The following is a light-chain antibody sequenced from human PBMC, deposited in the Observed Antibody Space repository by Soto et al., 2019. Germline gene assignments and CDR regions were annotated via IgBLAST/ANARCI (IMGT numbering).Light chain of an antibody. V-gene: IGKV3-15*01. CDR2: DTS. Sequence: TQSPATLSASPGKRATLSCRASQRVSSNLAWYQQKPGQAPRLLIYDTSTRATDIPARFSGSGSGTEFTLTISSLQSEDFAVYYCQHYNIWPHMLAFGGGTKVEI. CDR1: QRVSSN. CDR3: QHYNIWPHMLA. J-gene: IGKJ4*01.